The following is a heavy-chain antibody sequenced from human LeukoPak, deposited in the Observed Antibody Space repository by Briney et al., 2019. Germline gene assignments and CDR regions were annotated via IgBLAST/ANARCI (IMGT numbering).Heavy chain of an antibody. J-gene: IGHJ4*02. V-gene: IGHV4-30-4*01. CDR3: ARDGRRYSYGRFDY. CDR1: GGSISSGDYY. D-gene: IGHD5-18*01. CDR2: IYYSGST. Sequence: SQTLSLTCTVAGGSISSGDYYWSCIRQPPGKGLEWIGYIYYSGSTYYNPSLKSRVTISVDTSKNQFSLKLSSVTAADTAVYYCARDGRRYSYGRFDYWGQGTLVTVSS.